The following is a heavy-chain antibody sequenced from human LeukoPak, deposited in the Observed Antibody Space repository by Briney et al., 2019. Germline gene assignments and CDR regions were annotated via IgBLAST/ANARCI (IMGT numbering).Heavy chain of an antibody. CDR2: IYYSGST. CDR1: GGSISSDDYY. CDR3: ARHCSSTSCYYRNAFDI. Sequence: SQTLSLTCTVSGGSISSDDYYWGWIRQPPGKGLKWIGSIYYSGSTFYNPSLKSRVTISVDTSKNQFSLKLSSVTAADTAVYYCARHCSSTSCYYRNAFDIWGQGTMVTVSS. V-gene: IGHV4-39*01. J-gene: IGHJ3*02. D-gene: IGHD2-2*01.